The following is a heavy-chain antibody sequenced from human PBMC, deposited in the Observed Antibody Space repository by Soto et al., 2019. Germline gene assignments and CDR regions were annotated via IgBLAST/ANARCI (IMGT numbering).Heavy chain of an antibody. CDR2: ISWNSGSI. V-gene: IGHV3-9*01. J-gene: IGHJ4*02. Sequence: GGSLRLSCAASGFTFDDYAMHWVREAPGKGLEWVSGISWNSGSIGYADSVKGRFTISRDNAKNSLYLQMNSLRAEDTALYYCAKPGSYCSGGSCTTYFDYWGQGTLVTVSS. D-gene: IGHD2-15*01. CDR3: AKPGSYCSGGSCTTYFDY. CDR1: GFTFDDYA.